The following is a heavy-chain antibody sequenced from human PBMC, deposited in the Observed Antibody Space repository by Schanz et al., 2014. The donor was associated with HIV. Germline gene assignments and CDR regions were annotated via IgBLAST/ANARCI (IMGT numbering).Heavy chain of an antibody. D-gene: IGHD2-15*01. CDR2: MNNDVSSR. J-gene: IGHJ4*02. CDR1: GFSFSDYW. Sequence: EVQLVESGGGLVQPGGSLTLSCAASGFSFSDYWMLWVRQVPGKGLLWVSRMNNDVSSRLYADSVKGRFTISRDNAKNTLYLQMNSLRDEDTAVYYCARRSSDGGYYDNWGQGTLVTVSS. CDR3: ARRSSDGGYYDN. V-gene: IGHV3-74*01.